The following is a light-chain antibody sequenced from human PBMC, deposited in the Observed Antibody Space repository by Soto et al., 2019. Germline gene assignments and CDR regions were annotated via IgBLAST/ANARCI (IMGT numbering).Light chain of an antibody. CDR2: DVS. CDR1: SSDVGGYNY. CDR3: SSYTSSSTPV. J-gene: IGLJ2*01. V-gene: IGLV2-14*03. Sequence: QSALTQPASVSGSPGQSITISCTGTSSDVGGYNYVSWYQHHPGKAPKLLIYDVSNRSTGVSNRFSGSKSGNTASLTISGLQAEDEADYYCSSYTSSSTPVFGGGTKLTVL.